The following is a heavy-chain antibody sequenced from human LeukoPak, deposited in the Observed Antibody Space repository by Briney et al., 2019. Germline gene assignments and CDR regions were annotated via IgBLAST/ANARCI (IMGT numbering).Heavy chain of an antibody. Sequence: GGSLRLSCAASGFTFGSYAMSWVRQAPGKGLEWVSAISGSGDNTYYADSVKGRFTISRDNSKNTLYLQMNSLRAEDTAIYYCTTDTWYSAGHWGQGTLVTVSS. D-gene: IGHD2-15*01. CDR3: TTDTWYSAGH. CDR2: ISGSGDNT. CDR1: GFTFGSYA. V-gene: IGHV3-23*01. J-gene: IGHJ4*02.